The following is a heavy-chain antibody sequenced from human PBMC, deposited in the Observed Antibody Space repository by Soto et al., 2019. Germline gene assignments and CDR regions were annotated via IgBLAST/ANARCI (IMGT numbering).Heavy chain of an antibody. CDR3: ARMIDYGDYGWFDP. Sequence: ASVKVSCKASGYTFTSYAMHWVRQAPGQRLEWMGWINAGNGNTKYSQKFQGRVTITRDTSASTAYMELSSLRSEDTAVYYCARMIDYGDYGWFDPWGQGTLVTVSS. CDR1: GYTFTSYA. CDR2: INAGNGNT. V-gene: IGHV1-3*01. D-gene: IGHD4-17*01. J-gene: IGHJ5*02.